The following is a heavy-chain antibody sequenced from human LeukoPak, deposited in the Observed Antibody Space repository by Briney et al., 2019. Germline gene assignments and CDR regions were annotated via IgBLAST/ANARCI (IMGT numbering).Heavy chain of an antibody. D-gene: IGHD2-21*02. CDR3: ARGRTAFDP. Sequence: PSETLSLTCTVSGYSISSGYYGGGIRQPPGEGLEWIGSIYDSGSTYYNPCVKSRVTISVDTSKNQFSLKLSSVTAADTAVYYCARGRTAFDPWGQGTLVTVSS. J-gene: IGHJ5*02. V-gene: IGHV4-38-2*02. CDR2: IYDSGST. CDR1: GYSISSGYY.